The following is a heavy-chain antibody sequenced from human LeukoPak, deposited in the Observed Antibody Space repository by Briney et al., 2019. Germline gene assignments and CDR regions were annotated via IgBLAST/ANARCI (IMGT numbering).Heavy chain of an antibody. CDR3: ARASSDEDIVVVPAAIGDY. D-gene: IGHD2-2*01. CDR2: ISYDGSNK. J-gene: IGHJ4*02. Sequence: GGSLRLSCAASGFTFSSYAMHWVRQAPGKGLEWVAVISYDGSNKYYADSVKGRFTISRDNSKNTLYLQMNSLRAEDTAVYYCARASSDEDIVVVPAAIGDYWGQGTLVTVSS. CDR1: GFTFSSYA. V-gene: IGHV3-30-3*01.